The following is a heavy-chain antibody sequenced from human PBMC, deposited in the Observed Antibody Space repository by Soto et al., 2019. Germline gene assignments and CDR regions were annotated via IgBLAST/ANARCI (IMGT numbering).Heavy chain of an antibody. CDR2: ISGSGVST. D-gene: IGHD6-13*01. J-gene: IGHJ1*01. V-gene: IGHV3-23*01. CDR3: AKVEPYSGSSYRGYFQY. Sequence: PGGSLRLSCAASGLTFSSYAMTWVRQAPGKGLEWVSTISGSGVSTFYADSVKGRFTISRDNSKDTLYLQMNSLRTEDTALYYCAKVEPYSGSSYRGYFQYWGQGTLVTVSS. CDR1: GLTFSSYA.